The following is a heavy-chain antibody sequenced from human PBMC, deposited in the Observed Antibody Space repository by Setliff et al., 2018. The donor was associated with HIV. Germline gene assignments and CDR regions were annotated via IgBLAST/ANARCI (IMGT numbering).Heavy chain of an antibody. CDR2: VYYSGST. CDR1: GGSFSGYY. Sequence: SETLSLTCAVYGGSFSGYYWSWIRQPPGKGLEWIGYVYYSGSTNYNPSLKSRLTISVDTSKNQFSLKLSSVTAADTAVYYCARGPHLDDSSIWDDGFDIWGQGTMVTVSS. D-gene: IGHD6-13*01. V-gene: IGHV4-59*01. CDR3: ARGPHLDDSSIWDDGFDI. J-gene: IGHJ3*02.